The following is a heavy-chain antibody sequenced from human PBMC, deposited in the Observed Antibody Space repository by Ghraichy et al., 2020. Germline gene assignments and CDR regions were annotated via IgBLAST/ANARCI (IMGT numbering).Heavy chain of an antibody. V-gene: IGHV3-11*01. J-gene: IGHJ4*02. CDR3: ARARGTTGVGY. Sequence: GGSLRLSCAASGFTFSDYYMTWIRQAPGKGLEWISYISNSGTILYYADSMKGRFTVSRDNAKNSVFLQMNSLRAEDTAVYYCARARGTTGVGYWGQGTLVTVSS. CDR1: GFTFSDYY. D-gene: IGHD4-17*01. CDR2: ISNSGTIL.